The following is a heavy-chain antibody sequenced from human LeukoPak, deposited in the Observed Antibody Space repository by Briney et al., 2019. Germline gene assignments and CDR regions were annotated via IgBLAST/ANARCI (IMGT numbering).Heavy chain of an antibody. Sequence: GGSLRLSCVASGFTFSSHWMSWVRRAPGKGLEWLANLNQDASASYYVDSVKGRFTISRDNAENSLYLQMSNLRAEDTAVYYCATSADSPGNSWGQGTLITVSS. CDR3: ATSADSPGNS. J-gene: IGHJ1*01. D-gene: IGHD1-7*01. V-gene: IGHV3-7*01. CDR1: GFTFSSHW. CDR2: LNQDASAS.